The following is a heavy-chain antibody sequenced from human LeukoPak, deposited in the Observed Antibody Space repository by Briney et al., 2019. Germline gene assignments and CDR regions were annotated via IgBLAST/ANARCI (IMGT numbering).Heavy chain of an antibody. D-gene: IGHD2-15*01. J-gene: IGHJ5*02. CDR3: AGKAYSDWFDP. V-gene: IGHV4-39*01. CDR1: GGSISSSSYY. CDR2: IYYSGST. Sequence: SETLSLTCTVSGGSISSSSYYWGWIRQPPGEGLEWIGSIYYSGSTYYNPSLKSRVTISVDTSKNQFSLKLGSVTAADTAVYYCAGKAYSDWFDPWGQGTLVTVSS.